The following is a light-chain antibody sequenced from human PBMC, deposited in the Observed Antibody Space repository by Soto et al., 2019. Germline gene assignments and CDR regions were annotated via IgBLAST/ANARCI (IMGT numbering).Light chain of an antibody. CDR2: LGS. V-gene: IGKV2-28*01. CDR1: QMLLHSNGYNY. Sequence: DIVMTQSPLSLPVTPVGPASISWRSSQMLLHSNGYNYLDWYLQKPGQSPQLLIYLGSNRASGVPDRFSGSGSGTDFTLKISRVAAEDVGVYYCMQALQTQLTFGGGTKVDIK. J-gene: IGKJ4*01. CDR3: MQALQTQLT.